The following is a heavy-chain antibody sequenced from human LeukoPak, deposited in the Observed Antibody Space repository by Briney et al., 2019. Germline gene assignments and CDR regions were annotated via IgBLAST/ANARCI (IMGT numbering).Heavy chain of an antibody. Sequence: GRSLRLSCAASGFTFSSYGMHWVRQAPGKGLEWVAVISYDGSNKYYADSVKGRFTISRDNSKNTLYLQMNSLRAEDTAVYYCAKGPVVVPAAPPYYYYYMDVWGKGTTVTVSS. V-gene: IGHV3-30*18. J-gene: IGHJ6*03. CDR3: AKGPVVVPAAPPYYYYYMDV. D-gene: IGHD2-2*01. CDR1: GFTFSSYG. CDR2: ISYDGSNK.